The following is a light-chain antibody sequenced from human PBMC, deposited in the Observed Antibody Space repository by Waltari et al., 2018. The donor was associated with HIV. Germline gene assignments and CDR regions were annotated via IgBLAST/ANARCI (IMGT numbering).Light chain of an antibody. V-gene: IGLV1-47*01. Sequence: QSVLTQPPSASGTPGQRVPIYCSGSNSNIGINYVYSYQPLPGTAPKLLIYWDNQRPSGVPGRFSGSKSGTSASLAISGLRSEDEADYYCAAWDDSLSGRVFGGGTNLTVL. CDR1: NSNIGINY. J-gene: IGLJ3*02. CDR2: WDN. CDR3: AAWDDSLSGRV.